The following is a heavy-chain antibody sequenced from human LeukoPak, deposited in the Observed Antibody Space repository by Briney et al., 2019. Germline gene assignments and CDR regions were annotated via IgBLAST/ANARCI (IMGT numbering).Heavy chain of an antibody. CDR1: GLTFRNYE. Sequence: LRLSPAASGLTFRNYEMNRGRQSPGKVLEWVHFIGTSGTTIYHAASVKVRFSISRDNAKNSLYLQRNSLRAEDTAVYYWARSFDIWGQGTMVSVSS. CDR3: ARSFDI. J-gene: IGHJ3*02. V-gene: IGHV3-48*03. CDR2: IGTSGTTI.